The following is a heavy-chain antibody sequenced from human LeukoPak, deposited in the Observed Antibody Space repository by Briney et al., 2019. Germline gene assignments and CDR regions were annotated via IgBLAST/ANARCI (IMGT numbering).Heavy chain of an antibody. CDR3: ARAEKVERATLTFNWVRPERRYYSGLDV. CDR1: GVPFNNYC. CDR2: IDHDGDA. J-gene: IGHJ6*02. D-gene: IGHD1-14*01. V-gene: IGHV4-34*01. Sequence: PSETLSLTCAIHGVPFNNYCWSWIRQSPGRQLEWIVDIDHDGDATHNPSLRSRIGTAIDTSKNQFSLRLNSVTAADTAVYYCARAEKVERATLTFNWVRPERRYYSGLDVWGQGSAVIVSS.